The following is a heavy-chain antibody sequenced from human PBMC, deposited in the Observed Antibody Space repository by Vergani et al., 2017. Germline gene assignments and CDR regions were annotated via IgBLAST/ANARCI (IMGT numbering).Heavy chain of an antibody. CDR2: INHSGST. CDR3: ARREDIVVVPAGSAGFDY. Sequence: QVQLQQWGAGLLKPSETLSLTCAVYGGSFSGYYWSWIRQPPGKGLEWIGEINHSGSTNYNPSLKSRVTISVDTSKNQFSLKLSSVTAADTAVYYCARREDIVVVPAGSAGFDYWGQGTLVTVSS. CDR1: GGSFSGYY. J-gene: IGHJ4*02. V-gene: IGHV4-34*01. D-gene: IGHD2-2*01.